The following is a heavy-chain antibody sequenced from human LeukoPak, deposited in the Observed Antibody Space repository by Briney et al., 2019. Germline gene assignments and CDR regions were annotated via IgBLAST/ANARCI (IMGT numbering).Heavy chain of an antibody. D-gene: IGHD1-26*01. CDR1: GGSISSSNW. Sequence: PSETLSLTCAVSGGSISSSNWWSWVRQPPGKGLEWIGEIYHSGSTNYNPSLKSRVTISVDTSKTQFSLRLSSATAADTAVYYCARHGPLKWELQGWFDPWGQGTLVTVSS. V-gene: IGHV4-4*02. CDR3: ARHGPLKWELQGWFDP. J-gene: IGHJ5*02. CDR2: IYHSGST.